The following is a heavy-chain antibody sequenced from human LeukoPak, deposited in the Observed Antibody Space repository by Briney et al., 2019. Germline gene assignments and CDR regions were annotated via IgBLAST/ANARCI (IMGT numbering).Heavy chain of an antibody. CDR2: VYSGGQT. J-gene: IGHJ4*01. V-gene: IGHV3-53*01. CDR3: ARGHGLFDY. Sequence: QSGGSLRLSCAASGFTVNSKYMSWVRQAPGTGLEWVSVVYSGGQTYYADSVKGRFTISRDISKNTLYLQMNSLRAEDTAVYYCARGHGLFDYWAXEPXSPSPQ. CDR1: GFTVNSKY.